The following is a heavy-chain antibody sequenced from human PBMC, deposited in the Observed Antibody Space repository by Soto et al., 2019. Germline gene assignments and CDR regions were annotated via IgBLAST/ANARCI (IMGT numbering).Heavy chain of an antibody. D-gene: IGHD7-27*01. Sequence: LRLSCAASGFTFSSYAMSWVRQAPGKGLEWVSAISGSGGSTYYADSVKGRFTISRDNARNSLYLQMNSLRAEDTAVYYCARDLSWGSNWYYYMDVWGKGTTVTVSS. CDR2: ISGSGGST. V-gene: IGHV3-23*01. CDR3: ARDLSWGSNWYYYMDV. J-gene: IGHJ6*03. CDR1: GFTFSSYA.